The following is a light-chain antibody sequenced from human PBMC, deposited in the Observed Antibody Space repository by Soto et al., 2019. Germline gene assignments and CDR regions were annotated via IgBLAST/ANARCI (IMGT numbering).Light chain of an antibody. V-gene: IGKV3-11*01. Sequence: IVLTQSPGTLSLSPGDRATLSCRASQNINNDLAWYQQKPGQAPSLLIYDASKRAAGIPARFSGSGSGTDFTLTISNLESEDFALYFCQQRGTWPPITFGGGTRVEIK. CDR3: QQRGTWPPIT. CDR1: QNINND. CDR2: DAS. J-gene: IGKJ4*01.